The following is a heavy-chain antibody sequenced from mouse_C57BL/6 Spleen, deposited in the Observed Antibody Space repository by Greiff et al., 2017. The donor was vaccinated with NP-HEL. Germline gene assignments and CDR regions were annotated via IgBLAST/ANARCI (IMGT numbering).Heavy chain of an antibody. CDR1: GYTFTSYD. CDR3: AGEGYYGSSSAWFAY. J-gene: IGHJ3*01. Sequence: QVQLKQSGPELVKPGASVKLSCKASGYTFTSYDINWVKQRPGQGLEWIGWIYPRDGSTKYNEKFKGKATLTVDTSSSTAYMELHSLTSEDSAVYFCAGEGYYGSSSAWFAYWGQGTLVTVSA. V-gene: IGHV1-85*01. CDR2: IYPRDGST. D-gene: IGHD1-1*01.